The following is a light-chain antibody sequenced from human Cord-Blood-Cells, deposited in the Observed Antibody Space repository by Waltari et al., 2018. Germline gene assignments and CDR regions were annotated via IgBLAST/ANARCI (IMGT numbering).Light chain of an antibody. CDR2: DVS. CDR1: SSDVGGYNY. V-gene: IGLV2-14*01. Sequence: QSALTQPASVSGSPGQSITIPCTGTSSDVGGYNYVYWYQQHPGKAPKLMIYDVSNRPSGVSNRFSGSKSGNTASLTISGLQAEDEADYYCSSYTSSSTPVVFGGGTKLTVL. J-gene: IGLJ2*01. CDR3: SSYTSSSTPVV.